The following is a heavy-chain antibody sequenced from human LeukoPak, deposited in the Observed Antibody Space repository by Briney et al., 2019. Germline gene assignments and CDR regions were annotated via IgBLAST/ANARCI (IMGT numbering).Heavy chain of an antibody. CDR2: ISSSGSTI. Sequence: PGGSLRLSCAASGFTFSSYEMNWVRQAPGKGLEWVSYISSSGSTIYYADSVKGRFTISRDNAKNSLYLQMNSLRAEDTAVYYCARSYYDFWSGYFPFGYWGQGTLVTVSS. V-gene: IGHV3-48*03. CDR1: GFTFSSYE. J-gene: IGHJ4*02. D-gene: IGHD3-3*01. CDR3: ARSYYDFWSGYFPFGY.